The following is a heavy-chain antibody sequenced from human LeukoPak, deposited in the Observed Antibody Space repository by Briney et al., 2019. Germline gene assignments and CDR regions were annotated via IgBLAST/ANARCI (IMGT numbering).Heavy chain of an antibody. CDR2: IYYSGST. D-gene: IGHD6-19*01. CDR1: GGSISSYY. V-gene: IGHV4-59*08. CDR3: ARANGQWLVRPPGRRVFAY. J-gene: IGHJ4*02. Sequence: SETLSLTCTVSGGSISSYYWSWIRQPPGKGLEWIGYIYYSGSTNYNPSLKSRVTISVDTSKNQFSLKLSSVTAADTAVYYCARANGQWLVRPPGRRVFAYWGQGTLVTVSS.